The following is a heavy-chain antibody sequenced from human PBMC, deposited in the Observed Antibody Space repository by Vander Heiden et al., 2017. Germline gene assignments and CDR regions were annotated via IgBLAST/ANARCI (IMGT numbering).Heavy chain of an antibody. CDR1: GFPFSSYS. CDR3: ARYVDTAMAFAY. CDR2: ISSSSSTI. J-gene: IGHJ4*02. D-gene: IGHD5-18*01. Sequence: EVQLGESGGGLVQPGGSLRVSCAASGFPFSSYSMNWVRQAPGKGLEWVSYISSSSSTIYYADSVKGRFTISRDNAKNSLYLQMNSLRDEDTAVYYFARYVDTAMAFAYWGQGTLVTVSS. V-gene: IGHV3-48*02.